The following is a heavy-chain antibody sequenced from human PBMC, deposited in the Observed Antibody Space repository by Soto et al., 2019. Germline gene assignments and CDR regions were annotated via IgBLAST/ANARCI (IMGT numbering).Heavy chain of an antibody. D-gene: IGHD3-10*01. CDR3: ARDPLFNYYYGSGSFGAFDI. CDR2: ISRSSTYI. V-gene: IGHV3-21*01. CDR1: GFTFSSYS. Sequence: EVQLVESGGGLVKPGGSLRLSCAASGFTFSSYSMNWVRQAPGKGLEWVSFISRSSTYIFYAESVKGRFTVSRDNAQNSLYLQMNSLRAEDTAVYYCARDPLFNYYYGSGSFGAFDIWGQGTMVTVSS. J-gene: IGHJ3*02.